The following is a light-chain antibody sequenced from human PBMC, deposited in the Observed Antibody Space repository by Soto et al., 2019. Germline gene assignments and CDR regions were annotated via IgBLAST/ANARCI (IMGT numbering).Light chain of an antibody. CDR3: SSYTSSSSTRA. V-gene: IGLV2-14*01. CDR2: DVS. Sequence: QSALTQPASVSGSPGQSITISCTGTSSDVGGYNYVSWYQQHPGKVPKLIIYDVSNRPSGVSNRFSGSKSDNTASLTISGLQAEDEADYYCSSYTSSSSTRAFGGGTKVTVL. J-gene: IGLJ2*01. CDR1: SSDVGGYNY.